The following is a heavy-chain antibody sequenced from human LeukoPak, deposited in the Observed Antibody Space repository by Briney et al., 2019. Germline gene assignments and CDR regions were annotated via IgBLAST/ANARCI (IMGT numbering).Heavy chain of an antibody. J-gene: IGHJ4*02. Sequence: GGSLRLSCAASGFTFSSYWMHWVRQAPGKGLESVSAISNDGGSTYYASSVKGRFTISRDNSKNTLFLQMGSLTNEDMAVYYCARDRGSFPTYYFDYWGQGTLVTVSS. D-gene: IGHD1-26*01. CDR2: ISNDGGST. CDR3: ARDRGSFPTYYFDY. CDR1: GFTFSSYW. V-gene: IGHV3-64*01.